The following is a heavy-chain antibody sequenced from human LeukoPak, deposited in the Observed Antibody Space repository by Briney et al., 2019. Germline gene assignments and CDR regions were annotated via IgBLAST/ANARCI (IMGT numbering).Heavy chain of an antibody. D-gene: IGHD6-13*01. J-gene: IGHJ4*02. CDR2: ISWNSGST. CDR3: ATVGDSRHPQFDY. CDR1: GCTFDEYA. V-gene: IGHV3-9*01. Sequence: GGSLRLSCAASGCTFDEYAMHWVRQAPGKGLEWVSGISWNSGSTVYGDSVKGRFTISRDNAKNSLYLQMNSLRPEDTALYYCATVGDSRHPQFDYWGQGTLVTVSS.